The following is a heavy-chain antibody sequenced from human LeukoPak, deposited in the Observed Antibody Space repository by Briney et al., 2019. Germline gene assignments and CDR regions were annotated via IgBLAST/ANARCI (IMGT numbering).Heavy chain of an antibody. V-gene: IGHV3-20*04. CDR3: ARDGSTTVTTDY. J-gene: IGHJ1*01. D-gene: IGHD4-11*01. CDR2: INWNGGSA. CDR1: GFNFDDYG. Sequence: PGGSLRLSCAAPGFNFDDYGMSWVRQAPGKGLEWVSGINWNGGSAVYADSVKGRFAISRDNAKNSLYLQMSSLRAEDTALYYCARDGSTTVTTDYWGQGTLVTVSS.